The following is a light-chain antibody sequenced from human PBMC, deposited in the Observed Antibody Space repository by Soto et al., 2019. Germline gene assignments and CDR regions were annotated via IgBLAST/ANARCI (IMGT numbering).Light chain of an antibody. V-gene: IGLV2-23*03. CDR3: CSYAGSSTFSYV. J-gene: IGLJ1*01. Sequence: QSALTQPASVSGSPGQSITISCTGTSSDVGSYNLVSWYQQHPGKAPKLMIYEGSKRPSGVSTRFSGSKSGNTASLTISGLQAEDEADYYCCSYAGSSTFSYVFGTGTKLTVL. CDR2: EGS. CDR1: SSDVGSYNL.